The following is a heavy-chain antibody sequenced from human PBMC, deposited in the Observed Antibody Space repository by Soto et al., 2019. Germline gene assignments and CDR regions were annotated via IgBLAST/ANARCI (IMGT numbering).Heavy chain of an antibody. CDR2: ISGSGGST. Sequence: PWGSLRLSCAASGVTFSTAAMNWVRQAPGKGLEWVSGISGSGGSTNYADSVKGRFTISRDNSKNTVYLQMDSLRVEDAAVYYCVKDKWAARSNCFDYWGRGT. D-gene: IGHD6-13*01. CDR3: VKDKWAARSNCFDY. V-gene: IGHV3-23*01. CDR1: GVTFSTAA. J-gene: IGHJ4*02.